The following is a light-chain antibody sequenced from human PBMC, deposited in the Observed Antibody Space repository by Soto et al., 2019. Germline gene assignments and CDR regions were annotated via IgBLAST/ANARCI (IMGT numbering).Light chain of an antibody. CDR3: QQSYTIPT. J-gene: IGKJ2*01. CDR1: QNIISY. Sequence: IQMTQSPSSLSASVGDRVTITCRAAQNIISYLNWYQQKPGKAPKLLIYAASSLESGVPSRFSGSGSGAEFSLTISSLQPDDSAVYYCQQSYTIPTFGQGTKLEI. V-gene: IGKV1-39*01. CDR2: AAS.